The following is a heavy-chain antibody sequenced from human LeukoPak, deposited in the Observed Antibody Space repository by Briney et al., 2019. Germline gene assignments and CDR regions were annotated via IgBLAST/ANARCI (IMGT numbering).Heavy chain of an antibody. CDR3: ARHVVVVGFDY. CDR1: GVNFNTYG. CDR2: IRYDETNE. J-gene: IGHJ4*02. V-gene: IGHV3-30*02. D-gene: IGHD3-22*01. Sequence: GSLRLSCAASGVNFNTYGMYWVRQAPGKGLEWVAFIRYDETNEYYADSVKGRFTISRDNSKNTLYLQMNSLRTEDTAVYYCARHVVVVGFDYWGQGTLVTVSP.